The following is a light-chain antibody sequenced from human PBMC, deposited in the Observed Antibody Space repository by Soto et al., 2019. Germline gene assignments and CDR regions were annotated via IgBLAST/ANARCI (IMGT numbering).Light chain of an antibody. J-gene: IGLJ1*01. CDR3: SSYAGRNNFV. CDR2: EVT. CDR1: SSADGYYHY. Sequence: LTQPPAACGFPGQSVTTSCTGTSSADGYYHYVPLYQQHPGKAPKLVIYEVTKRPSGVPDRVSASKSGNTASLTVSGLRAEDEADSSCSSYAGRNNFVFGSGTQVTVL. V-gene: IGLV2-8*01.